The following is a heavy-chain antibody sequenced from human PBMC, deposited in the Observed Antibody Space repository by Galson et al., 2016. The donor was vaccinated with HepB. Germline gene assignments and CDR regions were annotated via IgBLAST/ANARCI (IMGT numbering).Heavy chain of an antibody. CDR1: GFTFDNYG. CDR3: AREGPNWRCYFDY. Sequence: SLRLSCAASGFTFDNYGMNWVRQVPGKGLEWVSGISWNGASTGYADSVKGRFTISRDNAKNSLFLQMNSLRAEDTALYYCAREGPNWRCYFDYWGQGTLVTVSS. D-gene: IGHD7-27*01. J-gene: IGHJ4*02. V-gene: IGHV3-20*04. CDR2: ISWNGAST.